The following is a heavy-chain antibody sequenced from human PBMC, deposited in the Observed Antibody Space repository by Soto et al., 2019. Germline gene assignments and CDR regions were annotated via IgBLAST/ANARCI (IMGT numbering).Heavy chain of an antibody. V-gene: IGHV4-4*02. D-gene: IGHD5-12*01. CDR1: GDSFSISHW. Sequence: QVQLQESGPGLVKPSGTLSLTCAVSGDSFSISHWWSWVRQPPGKGLEWIGEIYHSGNTNYNPSLKSRVTISIDKSKNQFSLKLSSVTAADTAVYYCARCGYTAYDKEFDYWGQGTLVTVSS. CDR3: ARCGYTAYDKEFDY. J-gene: IGHJ4*02. CDR2: IYHSGNT.